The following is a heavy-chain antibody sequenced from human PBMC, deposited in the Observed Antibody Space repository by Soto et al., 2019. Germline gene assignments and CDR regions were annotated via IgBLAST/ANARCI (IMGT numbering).Heavy chain of an antibody. J-gene: IGHJ6*02. Sequence: ASVKVSCKVSGYTFTSYYMHWVRQAPGQGLEWMGIINPSGGSTSYAQKFQGRVTMTRDTSTSTVYMELSSLRSEDTAVYYCARVSSGWPNPLSYGMDVWGQGTTVTVSS. D-gene: IGHD6-19*01. CDR2: INPSGGST. CDR1: GYTFTSYY. CDR3: ARVSSGWPNPLSYGMDV. V-gene: IGHV1-46*01.